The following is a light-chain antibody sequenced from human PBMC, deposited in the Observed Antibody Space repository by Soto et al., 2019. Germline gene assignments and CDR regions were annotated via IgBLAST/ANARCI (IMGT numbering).Light chain of an antibody. CDR3: QQYNFLPPLT. CDR1: QSVNSN. V-gene: IGKV3-15*01. CDR2: DAS. Sequence: EIVMTQSPATLSVSPGERATLSCRASQSVNSNLAWYRQKPGQAPRLLISDASTRATGVPARFSGSGSGTEFTLTLSSLQSEDSGIYYCQQYNFLPPLTFGGGTKVEIK. J-gene: IGKJ4*01.